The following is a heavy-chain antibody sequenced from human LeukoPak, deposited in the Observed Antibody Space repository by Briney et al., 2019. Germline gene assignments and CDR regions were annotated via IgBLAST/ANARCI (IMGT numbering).Heavy chain of an antibody. CDR3: ARLRAAQTYDC. CDR1: GFTLSNYW. J-gene: IGHJ4*02. CDR2: IRQDGKEK. D-gene: IGHD6-13*01. Sequence: GGSLRLSCAGAGFTLSNYWMSWVRQAPGKGLEWVANIRQDGKEKYYVDSVKGRFTISRDNPKNSLYLQMNSLRAEDTAIYYCARLRAAQTYDCWGQGTLVTVSS. V-gene: IGHV3-7*04.